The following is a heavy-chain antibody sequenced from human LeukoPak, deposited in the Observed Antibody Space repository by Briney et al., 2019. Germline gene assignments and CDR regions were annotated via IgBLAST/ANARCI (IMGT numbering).Heavy chain of an antibody. Sequence: PGGSLRLSCAASGFTFGSYAMSWVRQAPGKGLEWVSAISGSGGSTYYADSVKGRFTISRDNAKNSLYLQMNSLRDEDTAVYYCARAFGLTDYWGQGTLVTVSS. CDR2: ISGSGGST. V-gene: IGHV3-23*01. J-gene: IGHJ4*02. D-gene: IGHD3/OR15-3a*01. CDR3: ARAFGLTDY. CDR1: GFTFGSYA.